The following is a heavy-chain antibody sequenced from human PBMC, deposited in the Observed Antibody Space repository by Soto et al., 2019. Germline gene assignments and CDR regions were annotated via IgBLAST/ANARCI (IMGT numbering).Heavy chain of an antibody. CDR1: GYTFTSYG. J-gene: IGHJ4*02. Sequence: QVQLVQSGAEVKKPGASVKVSCKASGYTFTSYGISWVRQAPGQGLEWMGWMSAYNGNTTYAQKLQGTVTMSKDTSTRTVYMETGGVRANDTAAYYGRITAGATGGYWGQGTLVTVSS. V-gene: IGHV1-18*04. D-gene: IGHD1-26*01. CDR3: RITAGATGGY. CDR2: MSAYNGNT.